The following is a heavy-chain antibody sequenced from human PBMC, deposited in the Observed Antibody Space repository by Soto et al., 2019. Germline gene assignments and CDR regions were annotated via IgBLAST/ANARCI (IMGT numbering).Heavy chain of an antibody. D-gene: IGHD2-2*02. J-gene: IGHJ4*02. CDR1: GYSFTSYW. CDR2: IYPGDSHT. CDR3: ARQGYCSSTSCYTVDY. Sequence: GESLKISCKGSGYSFTSYWIGWVRQMPGKGLEWMGIIYPGDSHTKYSPSFQGQVTISADKSISTAYLQWSSLKASDTAKYYCARQGYCSSTSCYTVDYWGQGTLVTVSS. V-gene: IGHV5-51*01.